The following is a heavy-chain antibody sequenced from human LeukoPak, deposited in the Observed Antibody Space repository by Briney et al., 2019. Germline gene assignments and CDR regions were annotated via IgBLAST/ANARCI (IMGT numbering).Heavy chain of an antibody. CDR1: GGSISSSYYY. J-gene: IGHJ4*02. V-gene: IGHV4-39*01. CDR3: ARGRDGSQSPIDD. D-gene: IGHD5-24*01. Sequence: PSETLSLTCTVSGGSISSSYYYWGWIRQPPGKGLEWIGSIYYSGSTYYNPSLKSRVTISVDTSKNQFSLKLRSVTAADTAVYYCARGRDGSQSPIDDWGQGTLVTASS. CDR2: IYYSGST.